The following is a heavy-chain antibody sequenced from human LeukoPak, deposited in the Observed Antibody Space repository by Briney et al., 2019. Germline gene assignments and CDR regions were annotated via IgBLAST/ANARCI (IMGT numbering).Heavy chain of an antibody. CDR2: ISSSSSYI. D-gene: IGHD5-18*01. CDR1: GFTFSSYS. Sequence: GGSLRLSCAASGFTFSSYSMNWVRQAPGKGLEWVSSISSSSSYIYYADSVKGRFTISRDNAKSSLYLQMNSLRAEDTAVYYCARDLGYSYGYSSPFDYWGQGTLVTVSS. V-gene: IGHV3-21*01. CDR3: ARDLGYSYGYSSPFDY. J-gene: IGHJ4*02.